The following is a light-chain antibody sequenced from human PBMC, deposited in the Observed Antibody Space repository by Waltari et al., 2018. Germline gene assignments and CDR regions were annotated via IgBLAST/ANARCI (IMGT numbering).Light chain of an antibody. CDR3: QQYNNWPVT. J-gene: IGKJ1*01. CDR1: QSVSSN. V-gene: IGKV3-15*01. Sequence: EIVMTQSLATLSVSPGERATLSCRASQSVSSNLAWYQQKPGQAPRLFIYGASTRATGIPARFSGSGSGTEFSLTISSLQSEDFAVYYCQQYNNWPVTFGQGTKVEIK. CDR2: GAS.